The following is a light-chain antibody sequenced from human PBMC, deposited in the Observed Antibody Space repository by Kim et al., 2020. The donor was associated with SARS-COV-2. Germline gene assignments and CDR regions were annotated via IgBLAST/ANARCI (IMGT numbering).Light chain of an antibody. CDR2: WAS. Sequence: DIVLTQSPDSLAVSLGERATINCKSSQSVLYSSNNKNYLAWYQHKPGQPPRLLIYWASTRESGVPDRFSGSGSGTDFTLTISSLQAEDVAVYYCQKYYSTPRTFGQGTKLEIK. J-gene: IGKJ2*01. CDR1: QSVLYSSNNKNY. V-gene: IGKV4-1*01. CDR3: QKYYSTPRT.